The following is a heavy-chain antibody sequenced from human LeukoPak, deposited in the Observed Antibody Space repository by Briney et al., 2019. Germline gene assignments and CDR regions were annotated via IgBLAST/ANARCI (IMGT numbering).Heavy chain of an antibody. CDR1: GGSFSGYY. V-gene: IGHV4-34*01. J-gene: IGHJ4*02. CDR3: ARKSIVTAGRKPYDV. CDR2: IDHRGRT. Sequence: SETLSLTCAVYGGSFSGYYWSWIRQPPGKGLEWIGEIDHRGRTNSNASLKSRVTISVDMSKNQFSLRLSSVTAADTAVYYCARKSIVTAGRKPYDVWDQGTLVTVSP. D-gene: IGHD6-13*01.